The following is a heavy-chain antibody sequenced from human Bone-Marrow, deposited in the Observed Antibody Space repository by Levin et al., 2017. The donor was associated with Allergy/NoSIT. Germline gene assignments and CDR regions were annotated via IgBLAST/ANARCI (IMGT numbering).Heavy chain of an antibody. D-gene: IGHD6-19*01. CDR1: GFTFSTYA. CDR3: AKARRSGWPDF. V-gene: IGHV3-23*01. CDR2: VGITSTNT. J-gene: IGHJ4*02. Sequence: SLRLSCTTSGFTFSTYAMSWVRQAPGKGLEWVSSVGITSTNTYYADSVKGRFTISRDNSENTLYLQMNSLRAEDTAIYYCAKARRSGWPDFWGQGTLVTVSS.